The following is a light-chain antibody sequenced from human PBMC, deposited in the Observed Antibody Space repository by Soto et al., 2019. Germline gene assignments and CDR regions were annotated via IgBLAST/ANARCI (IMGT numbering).Light chain of an antibody. Sequence: DIQMTQSPSAMSASVGDRVTITCRASQGIRNYLAWFQQKPGKVPQRLIYAASSLESGVPSRFSGSGSGTEFTLTINGVQPDDFATYFCQQANVFPRSFGQGTKLDFK. V-gene: IGKV1-17*03. CDR2: AAS. J-gene: IGKJ2*01. CDR1: QGIRNY. CDR3: QQANVFPRS.